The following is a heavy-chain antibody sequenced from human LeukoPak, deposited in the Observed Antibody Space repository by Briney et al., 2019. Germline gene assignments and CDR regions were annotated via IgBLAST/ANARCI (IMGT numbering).Heavy chain of an antibody. J-gene: IGHJ4*02. CDR1: GDSIRNFY. Sequence: SETLSLTCTVSGDSIRNFYWNWVRQPPGKGLEWIGYIYHSGNTNFNPSLKSRLTMSIDTSKNQFSLRLTSVTAADTAVYYCARGNYGSGSYYVVDFVSWGQGTLVAVSS. V-gene: IGHV4-59*01. CDR3: ARGNYGSGSYYVVDFVS. D-gene: IGHD3-10*01. CDR2: IYHSGNT.